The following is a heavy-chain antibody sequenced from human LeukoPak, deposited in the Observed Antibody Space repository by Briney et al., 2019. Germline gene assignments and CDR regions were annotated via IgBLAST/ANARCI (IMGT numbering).Heavy chain of an antibody. CDR1: VFPFSRYN. D-gene: IGHD4-23*01. J-gene: IGHJ4*02. CDR2: IGTSSSII. Sequence: GGPLTLPFAASVFPFSRYNMNGAPHTPGRGREWVSYIGTSSSIIYYADSVKGPFTISRDNAKNSLYLQMSSLRDEDTAVYYCARHGYAGNSGDYWGQGTLVTVSS. CDR3: ARHGYAGNSGDY. V-gene: IGHV3-48*02.